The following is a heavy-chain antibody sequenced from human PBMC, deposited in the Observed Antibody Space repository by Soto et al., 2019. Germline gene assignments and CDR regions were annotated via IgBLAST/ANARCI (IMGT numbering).Heavy chain of an antibody. J-gene: IGHJ6*02. D-gene: IGHD6-19*01. CDR2: IYHSGST. V-gene: IGHV4-4*02. Sequence: QVQLQESGPGLVKPSGTLSLTCAVSGGSISSSNWWSWVRQPPGKGLEWIWEIYHSGSTNYNPSLKSRVTISVDKSKNQFSLKLSSVTAADTAVYYCARIVGQWLAHYYYGMDVWGQGTTVTVSS. CDR3: ARIVGQWLAHYYYGMDV. CDR1: GGSISSSNW.